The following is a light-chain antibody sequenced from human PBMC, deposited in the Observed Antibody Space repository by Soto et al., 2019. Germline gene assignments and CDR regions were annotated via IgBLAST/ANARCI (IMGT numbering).Light chain of an antibody. V-gene: IGKV1-9*01. CDR1: QAVPNN. CDR3: QHYNAYSWT. CDR2: EES. Sequence: IHLSQSPSFLSAPVGDRVTITCRPSQAVPNNMAWYQQKPGKPPKLLIYEESTLHSGVPSRFSGSGSGTEFTLTISSLQSDDFGTYYCQHYNAYSWTFGQGTKVDIK. J-gene: IGKJ1*01.